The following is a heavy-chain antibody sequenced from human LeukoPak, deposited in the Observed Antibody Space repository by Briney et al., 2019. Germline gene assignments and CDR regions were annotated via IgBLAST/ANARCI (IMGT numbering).Heavy chain of an antibody. Sequence: PSETLSLTCTVSGGSISSYYWSWIRQPAGKGLEWIGCIYTSGSTNYNPSLKSRVTMSVDTSKNQFSLKLSSVTAADTAVYYCARDTSAGPGSSYPDYWGQGTLVTVSS. D-gene: IGHD3-10*01. V-gene: IGHV4-4*07. J-gene: IGHJ4*02. CDR2: IYTSGST. CDR3: ARDTSAGPGSSYPDY. CDR1: GGSISSYY.